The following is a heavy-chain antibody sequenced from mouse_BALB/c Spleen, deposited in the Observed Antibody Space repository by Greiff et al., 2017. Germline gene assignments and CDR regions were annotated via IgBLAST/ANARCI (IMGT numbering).Heavy chain of an antibody. Sequence: DVMLVESGGGLVQPGGSRKLSCAASGFTFSSFGMHWVRQAPEKGLEWVAYISSGSSTIYYADTVKGRFTISRDNPKNTLFLQMTSLRSEDTAMYYCARSGSYYGNYLDYWGQGTTLTVSS. CDR2: ISSGSSTI. D-gene: IGHD2-10*01. J-gene: IGHJ2*01. CDR3: ARSGSYYGNYLDY. CDR1: GFTFSSFG. V-gene: IGHV5-17*02.